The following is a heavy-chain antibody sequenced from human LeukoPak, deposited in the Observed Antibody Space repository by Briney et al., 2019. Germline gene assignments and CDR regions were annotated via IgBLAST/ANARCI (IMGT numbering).Heavy chain of an antibody. Sequence: PGGSLRLSCAASGFTFSSYSMNWVRQAPGKGLEWVSYISSSSSTIYYADSVKGRFTISRDNAKNSLYPQMNSLRDEDTAVYYCARSMVPSHAFDIWGQGTMVTVSS. CDR2: ISSSSSTI. CDR1: GFTFSSYS. V-gene: IGHV3-48*02. J-gene: IGHJ3*02. CDR3: ARSMVPSHAFDI. D-gene: IGHD3-10*01.